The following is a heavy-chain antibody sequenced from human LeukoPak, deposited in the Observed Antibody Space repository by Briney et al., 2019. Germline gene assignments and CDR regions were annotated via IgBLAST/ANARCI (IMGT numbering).Heavy chain of an antibody. Sequence: SQTLSLTCAVSGGSISSVDYSWSWIRQPPGKGLEWIGYLYYSGSTYYNPSLKSRVTMSEDTSKNQFSLKLSSVAAADTAVYYCARGFLGDYFGSGSYYVFDYWGQGTLVTVSS. V-gene: IGHV4-30-4*07. J-gene: IGHJ4*02. CDR1: GGSISSVDYS. D-gene: IGHD3-10*01. CDR2: LYYSGST. CDR3: ARGFLGDYFGSGSYYVFDY.